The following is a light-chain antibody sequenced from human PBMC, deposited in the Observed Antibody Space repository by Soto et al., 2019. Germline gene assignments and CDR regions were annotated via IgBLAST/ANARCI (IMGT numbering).Light chain of an antibody. CDR2: LGS. CDR3: MQGTHWPIT. V-gene: IGKV2-28*01. CDR1: QSLLHSNGYNY. Sequence: DIVMTQSPLSLRVTPGESASISCRSSQSLLHSNGYNYLDWYLQKPGQSPQLLIYLGSNRASGVPDRFSGSGSGTDFTLKISRVEAEDVGVYYCMQGTHWPITFGQGTRLRL. J-gene: IGKJ5*01.